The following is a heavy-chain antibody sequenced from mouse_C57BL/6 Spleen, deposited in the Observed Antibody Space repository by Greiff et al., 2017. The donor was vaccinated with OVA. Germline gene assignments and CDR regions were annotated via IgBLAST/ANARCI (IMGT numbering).Heavy chain of an antibody. D-gene: IGHD2-4*01. V-gene: IGHV1-54*01. CDR2: INPGSGGT. CDR3: ARRRGYDYDDYAMDY. J-gene: IGHJ4*01. CDR1: GYAFTNYL. Sequence: QVQLQQSGAELVRPGTSVKVSCKASGYAFTNYLIEWVKQRPGQGLEWIGVINPGSGGTNYNEKFKGKATLTADKSSSTAYMQLSSLTSEDSAVYFCARRRGYDYDDYAMDYWGQGTSVTVSS.